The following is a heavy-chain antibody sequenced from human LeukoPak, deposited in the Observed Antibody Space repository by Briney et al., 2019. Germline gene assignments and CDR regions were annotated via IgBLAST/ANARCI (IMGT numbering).Heavy chain of an antibody. V-gene: IGHV4-39*07. CDR2: IFYSGIT. D-gene: IGHD1-26*01. CDR3: ARDLYSGSYFDAFDI. CDR1: GGSISSSSYY. Sequence: SETLSLTCTVSGGSISSSSYYWGWIRQPPGKGLEWIGSIFYSGITYYNPSLKSRVTISVDTSKNQFSLKLSSVTAADTAVYYCARDLYSGSYFDAFDIWGQGTMVTVSS. J-gene: IGHJ3*02.